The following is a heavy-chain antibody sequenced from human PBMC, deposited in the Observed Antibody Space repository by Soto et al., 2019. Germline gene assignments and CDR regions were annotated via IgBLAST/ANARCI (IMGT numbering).Heavy chain of an antibody. CDR2: IIPIFGTA. Sequence: SVNVSCKASGGTFSSYAISWVRQAPGQGLEWMGGIIPIFGTANYAQKFQGRVTITADESTSTAYMELSSLRSEDTAVYYCARDQDSSGYLDYWGQGTLVTVSS. CDR1: GGTFSSYA. CDR3: ARDQDSSGYLDY. J-gene: IGHJ4*02. V-gene: IGHV1-69*13. D-gene: IGHD3-22*01.